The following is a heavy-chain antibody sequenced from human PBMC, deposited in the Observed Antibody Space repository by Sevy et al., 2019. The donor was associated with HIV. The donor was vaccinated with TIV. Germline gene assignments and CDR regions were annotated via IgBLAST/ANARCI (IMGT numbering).Heavy chain of an antibody. CDR2: INIRSTDI. Sequence: GRSLRLSCTASGFTFASYSMNWVRQTPGKGLEWVSCINIRSTDIKYADSVRGRFTISRDNAKNSLYLQMDSLRAEDTAVYYCARDSRRWLQLPDAFDIWGRGTMVTVSS. V-gene: IGHV3-21*01. D-gene: IGHD1-1*01. CDR3: ARDSRRWLQLPDAFDI. CDR1: GFTFASYS. J-gene: IGHJ3*02.